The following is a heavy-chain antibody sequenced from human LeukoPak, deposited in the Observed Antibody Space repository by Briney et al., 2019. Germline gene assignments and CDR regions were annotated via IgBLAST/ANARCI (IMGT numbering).Heavy chain of an antibody. D-gene: IGHD2-2*01. CDR3: ARYVADIVVVPAAPYMDV. J-gene: IGHJ6*03. Sequence: GASVKVSCKASGGTFSSYAISWVRQAPGQGLEWMGWINPNSGGTNYAQKFQGRVTMTRDTSISTAYMELSRLRSDDTAVYYCARYVADIVVVPAAPYMDVWGKGTTVTISS. V-gene: IGHV1-2*02. CDR1: GGTFSSYA. CDR2: INPNSGGT.